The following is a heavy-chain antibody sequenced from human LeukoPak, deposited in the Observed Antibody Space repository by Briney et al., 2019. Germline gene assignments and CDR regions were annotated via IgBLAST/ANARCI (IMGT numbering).Heavy chain of an antibody. CDR1: GFSFISYA. V-gene: IGHV3-7*05. CDR3: ARVRSSSSRFDY. D-gene: IGHD6-6*01. Sequence: GGSLRLSCVASGFSFISYAMTWVRQAPGKGLEWVANIKQDGSEKYYVDSVKGRFTISRDNAKNSLYLQMNSLRAEDTAVYYCARVRSSSSRFDYWGQGTLVTVSS. CDR2: IKQDGSEK. J-gene: IGHJ4*02.